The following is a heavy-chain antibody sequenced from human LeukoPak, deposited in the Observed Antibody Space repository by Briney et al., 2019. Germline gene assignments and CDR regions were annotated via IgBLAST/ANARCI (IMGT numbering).Heavy chain of an antibody. CDR3: GSGSGTPGFDY. CDR2: IIPIFGTA. Sequence: ASVKVSCKASGGTFSSYAISWVRQAPGQGLEWMGGIIPIFGTANYAQEFQGRVTITADKSTSTAYMELSSLRSEDTAVYYCGSGSGTPGFDYWGQGTLVTVSS. D-gene: IGHD2-2*01. J-gene: IGHJ4*02. V-gene: IGHV1-69*06. CDR1: GGTFSSYA.